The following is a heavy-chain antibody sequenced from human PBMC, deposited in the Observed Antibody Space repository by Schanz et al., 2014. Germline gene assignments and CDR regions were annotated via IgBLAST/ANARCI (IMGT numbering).Heavy chain of an antibody. V-gene: IGHV3-30*02. CDR1: GFTFSTTG. CDR3: AKEWSPSF. CDR2: IRYDGINK. J-gene: IGHJ4*02. D-gene: IGHD1-26*01. Sequence: QVRLVESGGGVVQPGGSLRLSCAASGFTFSTTGMHWVRQAPGKGLVWVTYIRYDGINKYYADSVKGRFTVSRDNAKSTLFLQMDSLRPEDTAIYYCAKEWSPSFWGQGTLGTVSS.